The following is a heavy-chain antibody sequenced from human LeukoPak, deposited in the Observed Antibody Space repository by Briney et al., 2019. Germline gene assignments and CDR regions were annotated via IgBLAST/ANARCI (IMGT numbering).Heavy chain of an antibody. V-gene: IGHV1-69*01. J-gene: IGHJ4*02. Sequence: SVKVSCKASGGTFSSYAISWARQAPGQGLEWMGGIIPIFGTANYAQKFQGRVTITADESTSTAYMELSSLRSEDTAVYYCATVDTAMVTPLDYWGQGTLVTVSS. CDR3: ATVDTAMVTPLDY. D-gene: IGHD5-18*01. CDR2: IIPIFGTA. CDR1: GGTFSSYA.